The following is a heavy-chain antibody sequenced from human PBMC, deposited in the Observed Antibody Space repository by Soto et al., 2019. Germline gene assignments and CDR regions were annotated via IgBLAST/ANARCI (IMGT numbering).Heavy chain of an antibody. CDR1: GGSFSGYY. CDR2: INHSGST. J-gene: IGHJ4*02. V-gene: IGHV4-34*01. CDR3: GRGIPPQVRPFDH. D-gene: IGHD3-10*01. Sequence: SETLSLTCAVYGGSFSGYYWSWIRQPPGKGLEWIGEINHSGSTNYNPSLKSRVTISVDTSKNQFSLKLSSVTAADTAVYYCGRGIPPQVRPFDHWGQGTLVTVSS.